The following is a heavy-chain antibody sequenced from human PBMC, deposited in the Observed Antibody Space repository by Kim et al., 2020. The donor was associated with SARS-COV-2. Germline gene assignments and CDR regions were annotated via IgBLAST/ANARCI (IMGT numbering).Heavy chain of an antibody. CDR2: ST. V-gene: IGHV1-46*01. Sequence: STSYAQKFQGRVTMTRDTSTSTVYMELSSLRSEDTAVYYCARGVPWYFDLWGRGTLVTVSS. D-gene: IGHD1-1*01. CDR3: ARGVPWYFDL. J-gene: IGHJ2*01.